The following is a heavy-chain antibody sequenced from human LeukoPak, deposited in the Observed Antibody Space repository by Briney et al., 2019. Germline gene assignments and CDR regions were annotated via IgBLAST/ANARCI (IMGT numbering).Heavy chain of an antibody. D-gene: IGHD5-18*01. CDR3: ARVPGGYSYGDFDY. J-gene: IGHJ4*02. CDR1: GFTFSSYS. V-gene: IGHV3-21*01. CDR2: ISSSSSYI. Sequence: GGSLRLSCAASGFTFSSYSMNWVRQAPGKGLEWVSSISSSSSYIYYADSVKGRFTISRDNAKNSLYLQMNSPRAEDTAVYYCARVPGGYSYGDFDYWGQGTLVTVSS.